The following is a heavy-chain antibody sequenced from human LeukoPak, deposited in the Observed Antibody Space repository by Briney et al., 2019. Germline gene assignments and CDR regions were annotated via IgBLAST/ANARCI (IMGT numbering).Heavy chain of an antibody. CDR3: ARERTTIVSGTTIGAY. J-gene: IGHJ4*02. CDR2: IAGGGDTI. Sequence: GGSLRLSCAASGFTFETYEMNWVRQAPGKGLEWISYIAGGGDTIYYADSVKGRFTISRDNAKNSLYLQMNSLRADDTAVYYRARERTTIVSGTTIGAYWGQGTLVTVSS. CDR1: GFTFETYE. D-gene: IGHD2/OR15-2a*01. V-gene: IGHV3-48*03.